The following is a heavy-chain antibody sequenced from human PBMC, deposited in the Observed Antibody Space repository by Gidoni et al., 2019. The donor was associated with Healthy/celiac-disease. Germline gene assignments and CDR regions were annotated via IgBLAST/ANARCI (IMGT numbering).Heavy chain of an antibody. V-gene: IGHV4-61*02. Sequence: QVQLQESGPGLVKPSQTLSLTCAVSGSSISSGSYYWSWIRQPAGKGLEWIGRIYTSGSTNYNPSLKSRVTISVDTSKTQFSLKLSSVTAADTAVYYCARASKLSVDYWGQGTLVTVSS. CDR1: GSSISSGSYY. CDR3: ARASKLSVDY. D-gene: IGHD3-16*01. J-gene: IGHJ4*02. CDR2: IYTSGST.